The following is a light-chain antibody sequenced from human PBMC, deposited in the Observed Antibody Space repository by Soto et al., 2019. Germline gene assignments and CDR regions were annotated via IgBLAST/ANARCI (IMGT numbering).Light chain of an antibody. CDR3: QQFDNLIT. CDR1: QSINNNY. V-gene: IGKV3D-20*01. J-gene: IGKJ4*01. CDR2: DAS. Sequence: EIVLTQSPATLSFSPGERATLSCGASQSINNNYLAWYQQKPGLAPRLLIYDASTRAAGIPDRFSGSGSGTDFTLSISRLEPEDFAVYYCQQFDNLITFGGGTKVEIK.